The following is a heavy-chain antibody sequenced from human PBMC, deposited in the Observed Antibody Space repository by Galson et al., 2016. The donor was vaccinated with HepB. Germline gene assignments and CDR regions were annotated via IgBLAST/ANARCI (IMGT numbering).Heavy chain of an antibody. CDR1: RFAFTNYS. CDR3: AKIPPAIDMLRGVTTDY. J-gene: IGHJ4*02. Sequence: SLRLSCAASRFAFTNYSMHWVRQAPGKGLEWVSSISIRSTYIYYADSVRGRFTISRDNAKNSLYLQMNSLRAEDAAVYYCAKIPPAIDMLRGVTTDYWGQGTLVTVSS. D-gene: IGHD3-10*01. CDR2: ISIRSTYI. V-gene: IGHV3-21*01.